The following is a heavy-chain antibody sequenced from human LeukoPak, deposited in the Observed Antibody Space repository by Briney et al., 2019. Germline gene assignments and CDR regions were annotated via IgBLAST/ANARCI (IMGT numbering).Heavy chain of an antibody. D-gene: IGHD2/OR15-2a*01. V-gene: IGHV1-2*02. CDR1: RYIFTENY. Sequence: WASVKVSPESSRYIFTENYIHWVRETPRQGLERMGYMGAQKGGTSSPQEFRGRVTISRETSMSTTYLELTRLTPDDTAVYYCARMGIGLLSKDVDLGGQGTLVTVSS. CDR2: MGAQKGGT. J-gene: IGHJ1*01. CDR3: ARMGIGLLSKDVDL.